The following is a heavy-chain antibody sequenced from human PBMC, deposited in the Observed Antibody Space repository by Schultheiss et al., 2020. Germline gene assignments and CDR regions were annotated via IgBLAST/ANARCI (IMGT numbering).Heavy chain of an antibody. Sequence: SETLSLTCAVYGGSFSDYYWSWIRQPAGKGLEWIGEINHSGSTNYNPSLKSRVTISVDTSTNQFSLKLSSVTAADTAVYYCARTGGRSVTTGPNYYFDYWGQGTLVTVSS. J-gene: IGHJ4*02. CDR1: GGSFSDYY. CDR2: INHSGST. V-gene: IGHV4-34*01. D-gene: IGHD4-17*01. CDR3: ARTGGRSVTTGPNYYFDY.